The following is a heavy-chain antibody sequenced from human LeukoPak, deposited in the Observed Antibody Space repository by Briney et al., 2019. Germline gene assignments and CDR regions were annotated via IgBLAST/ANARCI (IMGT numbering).Heavy chain of an antibody. V-gene: IGHV4-30-2*01. Sequence: SETLSLTCTVSGGSISSGGYYWSWIRQPPGKGLEWIGYIYHSGSTYYNPSLKSRVTISVDRSKNQFSLKLSSVTAADTTVYYCASALWFSSGYYYMDVWGKGTTVTVSS. CDR1: GGSISSGGYY. CDR2: IYHSGST. D-gene: IGHD3-10*01. CDR3: ASALWFSSGYYYMDV. J-gene: IGHJ6*03.